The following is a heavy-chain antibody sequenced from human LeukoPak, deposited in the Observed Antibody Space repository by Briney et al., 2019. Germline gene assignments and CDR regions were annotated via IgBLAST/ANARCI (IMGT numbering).Heavy chain of an antibody. V-gene: IGHV3-23*01. CDR3: AKDPSVDSGRFDY. Sequence: PGGSLRLSCAASGFSFSSYAMGWVRQAPGKGLEWVSTISWTGGRTYYADSVKGRFTISRDNSKDMLSLQMNSLRAEDTAVYYCAKDPSVDSGRFDYWGQGTLVTVSS. CDR1: GFSFSSYA. J-gene: IGHJ4*02. CDR2: ISWTGGRT.